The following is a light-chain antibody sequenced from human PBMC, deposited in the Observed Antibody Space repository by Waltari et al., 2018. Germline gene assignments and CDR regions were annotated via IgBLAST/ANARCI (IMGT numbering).Light chain of an antibody. Sequence: DIVMTQSPDSLTGSLGERATVTCTSSQSVLSSSNNKNFLAWYQQKPGQPPKLLIYWASTRGSGVPDRFSGSGSGTDFTLTISSLQAEDVAVYYCQQYYITPPTFGQGTKVEIK. J-gene: IGKJ1*01. CDR1: QSVLSSSNNKNF. CDR3: QQYYITPPT. V-gene: IGKV4-1*01. CDR2: WAS.